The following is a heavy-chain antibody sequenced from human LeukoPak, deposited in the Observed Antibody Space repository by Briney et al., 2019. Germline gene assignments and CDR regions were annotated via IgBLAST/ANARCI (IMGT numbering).Heavy chain of an antibody. CDR3: ARGEYCTNGVCYHNWFDP. V-gene: IGHV1-2*02. D-gene: IGHD2-8*01. CDR2: INPNSGGT. J-gene: IGHJ5*02. Sequence: ASVKLSCKASGYTFTGYYIHWVRQAPGQRLGWMGWINPNSGGTNYAQTFQGRVTMTRETSISTAYMELSRLRSDDKAVYYCARGEYCTNGVCYHNWFDPWGQGTLVTVSS. CDR1: GYTFTGYY.